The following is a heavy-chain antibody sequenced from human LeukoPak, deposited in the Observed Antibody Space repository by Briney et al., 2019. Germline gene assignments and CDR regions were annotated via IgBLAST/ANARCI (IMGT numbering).Heavy chain of an antibody. Sequence: SETLSLTCTVSGGSISSYYWSWIRQPPGKGLEWIGCIYTSGSTNYNPSLKSRVTISIDTSKNQFSLKLSSVTAADTAVYYCARAAAGKYYYYYMDVWGKGTTVTVSS. J-gene: IGHJ6*03. V-gene: IGHV4-4*09. CDR2: IYTSGST. CDR1: GGSISSYY. D-gene: IGHD6-13*01. CDR3: ARAAAGKYYYYYMDV.